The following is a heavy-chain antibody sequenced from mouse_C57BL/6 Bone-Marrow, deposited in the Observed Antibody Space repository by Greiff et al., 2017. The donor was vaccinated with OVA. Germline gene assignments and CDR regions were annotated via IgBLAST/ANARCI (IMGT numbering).Heavy chain of an antibody. CDR2: IWSGGST. Sequence: QVQLKQSGPGLVQPSQSLSITCTVSGFSLTSYGVHWVRQSPGKGLEWLGVIWSGGSTDYNAAFISRLSISKDNSKSQVFFKMDSLQAYDTAIYYCARNWGIWFAYWGQGTLVTVSA. V-gene: IGHV2-2*01. J-gene: IGHJ3*01. CDR1: GFSLTSYG. CDR3: ARNWGIWFAY.